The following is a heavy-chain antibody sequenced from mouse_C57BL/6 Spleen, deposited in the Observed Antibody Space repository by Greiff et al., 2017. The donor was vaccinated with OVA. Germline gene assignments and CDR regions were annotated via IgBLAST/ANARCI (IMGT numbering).Heavy chain of an antibody. CDR3: VKVYYSNSFDY. CDR2: IRSKSSNYAT. D-gene: IGHD2-5*01. Sequence: EVQLVESGGGLVQPKGSLKLSCAASGFTFNTYAMHWVRQAPGKGLEWVARIRSKSSNYATYYADSVKDRFTISRDDSQSMLYLEMNKLKSEDTAMYYFVKVYYSNSFDYWGQGTTLTVSS. J-gene: IGHJ2*01. V-gene: IGHV10-3*01. CDR1: GFTFNTYA.